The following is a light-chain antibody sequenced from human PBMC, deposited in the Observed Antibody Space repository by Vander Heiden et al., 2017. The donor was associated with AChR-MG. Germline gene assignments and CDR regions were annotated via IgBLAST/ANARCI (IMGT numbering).Light chain of an antibody. J-gene: IGLJ1*01. CDR3: QSYDSSLSGFYV. CDR2: GNN. Sequence: QSVLTQPPSLSGAPAQSVTLSCTGSSSNIGAGYDVHWYQQLPGTAPKLLIYGNNNRPSGVPDRFSGSKSGTSVSLVITGLQAEDEADYYCQSYDSSLSGFYVFGTGTRVTVL. CDR1: SSNIGAGYD. V-gene: IGLV1-40*01.